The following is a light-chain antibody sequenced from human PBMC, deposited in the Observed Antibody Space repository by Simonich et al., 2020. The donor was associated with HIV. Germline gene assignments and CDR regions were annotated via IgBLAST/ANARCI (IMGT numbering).Light chain of an antibody. J-gene: IGKJ4*01. V-gene: IGKV4-1*01. CDR1: RSILYSSNNKPY. CDR2: WAS. Sequence: DIVMTQSPDSLAVSLGERATFNCKSSRSILYSSNNKPYFAWYQQKPGQPPKLLIYWASTRESGVPDRFRGSGSGTDFSLTISSLQAEDVAVYYCQQYYGPPLTFGGGTKVEIK. CDR3: QQYYGPPLT.